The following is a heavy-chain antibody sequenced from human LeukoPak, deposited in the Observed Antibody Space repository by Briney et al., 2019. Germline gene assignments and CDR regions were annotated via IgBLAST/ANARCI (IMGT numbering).Heavy chain of an antibody. Sequence: SVKVSCKASGGTFSSYAISWVRQAPGQGLEWMGGIIPIFGTANYAQKFQGRVTITADESTSTAYMELSSLRSEDTAVYYYARDLSVYCSSTSCSFDYWGQGTLVTVSS. CDR3: ARDLSVYCSSTSCSFDY. J-gene: IGHJ4*02. V-gene: IGHV1-69*01. D-gene: IGHD2-2*01. CDR2: IIPIFGTA. CDR1: GGTFSSYA.